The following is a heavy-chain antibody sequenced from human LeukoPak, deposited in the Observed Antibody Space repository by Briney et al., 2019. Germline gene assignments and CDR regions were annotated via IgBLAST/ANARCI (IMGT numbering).Heavy chain of an antibody. D-gene: IGHD2-8*01. Sequence: PGGSLRLSCAASGFTFSSYAMSWVRQAPGKGLEWVSAISGSGGSTYYGDSVKGRFTISRDNSKNTLYLQMNSLRAEDTAVYYCAKDPLNVGSPGLDAFDIWGQGTMVTVSS. CDR3: AKDPLNVGSPGLDAFDI. CDR2: ISGSGGST. V-gene: IGHV3-23*01. CDR1: GFTFSSYA. J-gene: IGHJ3*02.